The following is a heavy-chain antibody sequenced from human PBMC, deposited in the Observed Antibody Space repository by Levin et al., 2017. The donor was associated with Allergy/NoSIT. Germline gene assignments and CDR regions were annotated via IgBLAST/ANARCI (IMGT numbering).Heavy chain of an antibody. CDR2: IYYTGTT. CDR3: GGDRAPSGFDAFDI. Sequence: PSETLSLTCTVSGGPISTYYWSWLRQPPGKGLEWIGFIYYTGTTYYNPSLKSRVTISVDNSKNQFSLKLNSVPAAAPAVYYCGGDRAPSGFDAFDIWGLGTLVTVSS. V-gene: IGHV4-59*01. D-gene: IGHD7-27*01. CDR1: GGPISTYY. J-gene: IGHJ3*02.